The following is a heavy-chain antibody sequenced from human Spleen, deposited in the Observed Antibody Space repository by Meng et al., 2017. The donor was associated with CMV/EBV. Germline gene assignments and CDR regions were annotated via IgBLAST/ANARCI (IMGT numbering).Heavy chain of an antibody. Sequence: SETLSLTCTVSGGSISSSSYYWGWIRQPPAKGLEWIGSVYSRGNTYYNPSLKSRVTISVDTSKNQFSLKLSSVTAADTAVYYCAREDSRRGYFDYWGQGTLVTVSS. CDR3: AREDSRRGYFDY. CDR1: GGSISSSSYY. D-gene: IGHD6-13*01. V-gene: IGHV4-39*07. J-gene: IGHJ4*02. CDR2: VYSRGNT.